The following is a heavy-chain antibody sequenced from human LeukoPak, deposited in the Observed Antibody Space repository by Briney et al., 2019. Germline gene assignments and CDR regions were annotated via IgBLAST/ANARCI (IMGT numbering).Heavy chain of an antibody. J-gene: IGHJ3*02. CDR1: GYTFTGYY. Sequence: ASVKVSCKASGYTFTGYYMHWVRQAPGQGLEWMGWINPNSGGTNYAQKFQGRVTMTRDMSISTAYMELSRLRSDDTAVYDCARVFGVVIDPHDAFDIWGQGTMVTVSS. V-gene: IGHV1-2*02. CDR2: INPNSGGT. CDR3: ARVFGVVIDPHDAFDI. D-gene: IGHD3-3*01.